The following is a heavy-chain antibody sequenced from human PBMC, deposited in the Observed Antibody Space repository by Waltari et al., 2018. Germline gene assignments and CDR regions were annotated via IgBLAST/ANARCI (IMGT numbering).Heavy chain of an antibody. CDR1: GYTFTSYS. CDR2: INAYNGNT. D-gene: IGHD1-26*01. Sequence: QVHLVQSGAEVKTPGASVKVSCKASGYTFTSYSFTWVRQAPGKGLEWMGWINAYNGNTTYAQKFQGRFTMTIDTSTTTAYMELRSLRSDDTAVYYCVRDGSGASFTFNYWGHGTLVTVSS. CDR3: VRDGSGASFTFNY. V-gene: IGHV1-18*01. J-gene: IGHJ4*01.